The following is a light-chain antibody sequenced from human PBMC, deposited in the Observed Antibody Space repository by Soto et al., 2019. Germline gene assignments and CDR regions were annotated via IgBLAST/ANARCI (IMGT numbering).Light chain of an antibody. CDR2: GAS. Sequence: EIVLTQSPGTLSLSPGERATLSCRASQSVSSSYLAWYQQKPGQAPRLLIYGASSRATGIPDRFSGSGSGTDFTLTISRLEPEDFAVYYCQRYGYSPALTFGGGTKVEIK. CDR3: QRYGYSPALT. V-gene: IGKV3-20*01. J-gene: IGKJ4*01. CDR1: QSVSSSY.